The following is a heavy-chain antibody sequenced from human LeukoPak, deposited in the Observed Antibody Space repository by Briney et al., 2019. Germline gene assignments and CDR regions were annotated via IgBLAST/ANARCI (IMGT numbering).Heavy chain of an antibody. D-gene: IGHD3-22*01. Sequence: GGSLRLSCAASGFTVSSNYMSWVRQAPGKGLEWVSVIYSGGSTYHADSVKGRFTISRDNSKNTLYLQMNSLRAEDTAVYYCARVSTSDYYYDSSGYYYFDYWGQGTLVTVSS. CDR1: GFTVSSNY. CDR3: ARVSTSDYYYDSSGYYYFDY. V-gene: IGHV3-53*01. CDR2: IYSGGST. J-gene: IGHJ4*02.